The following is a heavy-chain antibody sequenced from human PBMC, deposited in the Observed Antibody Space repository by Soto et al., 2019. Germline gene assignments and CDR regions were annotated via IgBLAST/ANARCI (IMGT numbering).Heavy chain of an antibody. D-gene: IGHD6-19*01. CDR2: IYYSGSI. V-gene: IGHV4-59*01. Sequence: SETLSLTCTVSGDSISSLYWSWIRQSPGKGLEWIGYIYYSGSINYNPSLKSRVTISVDPSKNQFSLRLSSVTAADTAVYYCAKSLWDTSGWKTDYWGQGTRVTVSS. CDR1: GDSISSLY. CDR3: AKSLWDTSGWKTDY. J-gene: IGHJ4*02.